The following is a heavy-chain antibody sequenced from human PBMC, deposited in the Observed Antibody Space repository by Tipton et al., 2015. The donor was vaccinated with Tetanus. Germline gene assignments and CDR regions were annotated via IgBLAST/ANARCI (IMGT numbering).Heavy chain of an antibody. CDR3: ARGGSYLGIYYYYAMDV. J-gene: IGHJ6*01. V-gene: IGHV1-69*01. D-gene: IGHD1-26*01. CDR2: IIPSLGST. Sequence: QVQLVQSGAEVKKPGSSVKVSCKASGDTFSSYAISWMRQAPGQGLEWMRGIIPSLGSTTYAPKFQGRITITADEVTTTAYMEVSSLTSEDTAVFYCARGGSYLGIYYYYAMDVWGQGTTVTVSS. CDR1: GDTFSSYA.